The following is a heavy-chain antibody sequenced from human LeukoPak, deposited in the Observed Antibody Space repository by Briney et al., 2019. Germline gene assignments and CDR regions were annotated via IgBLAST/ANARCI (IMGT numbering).Heavy chain of an antibody. Sequence: KSGGPLRLSCAASGFTFSSFDMNWVRQAPGKGLEWVSSISTSSRYIYYRDSVKGRFTISRDDAKNSLYLQMNSLRVEDTAVYYCARADCSGSTCYLRRSWFDPWGQGTLVTVSS. CDR3: ARADCSGSTCYLRRSWFDP. V-gene: IGHV3-21*01. D-gene: IGHD2-2*01. J-gene: IGHJ5*02. CDR2: ISTSSRYI. CDR1: GFTFSSFD.